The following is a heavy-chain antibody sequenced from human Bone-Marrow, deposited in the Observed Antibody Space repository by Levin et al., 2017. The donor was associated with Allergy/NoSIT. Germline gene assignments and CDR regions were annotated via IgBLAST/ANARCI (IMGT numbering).Heavy chain of an antibody. CDR2: IHHGGST. V-gene: IGHV4-34*01. Sequence: TSSETLSLTCAVYGGSFSSFYWTWIRQSPGKGLEWIGEIHHGGSTNYNQSLMSRVTISVDTSKNQFSLKVKSLTAADTAVYYCARGRMITFGGVIAIDYWGQGSLVSVS. CDR3: ARGRMITFGGVIAIDY. D-gene: IGHD3-16*02. J-gene: IGHJ4*02. CDR1: GGSFSSFY.